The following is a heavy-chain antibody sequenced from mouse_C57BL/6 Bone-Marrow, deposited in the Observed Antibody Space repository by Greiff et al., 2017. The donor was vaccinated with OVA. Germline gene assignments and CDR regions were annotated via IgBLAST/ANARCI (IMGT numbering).Heavy chain of an antibody. V-gene: IGHV1-82*01. D-gene: IGHD1-1*01. CDR3: ARNPPYYGSIFDY. Sequence: VQLQQPGPELVKPGASVKISCKASGYAFSSSWMNWVKQRPGTGLEWIGRIYPGDGDTNYNGKFKGKATLTADKSSSTAYMQLSSLTSEDSAVYVCARNPPYYGSIFDYWGQGTTLTVSS. CDR1: GYAFSSSW. J-gene: IGHJ2*01. CDR2: IYPGDGDT.